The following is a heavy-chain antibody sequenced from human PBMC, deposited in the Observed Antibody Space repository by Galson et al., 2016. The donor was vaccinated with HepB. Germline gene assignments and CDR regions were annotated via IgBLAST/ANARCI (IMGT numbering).Heavy chain of an antibody. CDR1: GFTFRTYA. V-gene: IGHV3-23*01. Sequence: SLRLSCAASGFTFRTYAMLWVRQAPGKGLEWVSTISGNVYSTYYADSVKGRFTISRDNSKNTLSLQMNSLRADDTAVYYCAKVHDILSGFYKSYFDYWGQGTLVAVSS. J-gene: IGHJ4*02. D-gene: IGHD3-9*01. CDR3: AKVHDILSGFYKSYFDY. CDR2: ISGNVYST.